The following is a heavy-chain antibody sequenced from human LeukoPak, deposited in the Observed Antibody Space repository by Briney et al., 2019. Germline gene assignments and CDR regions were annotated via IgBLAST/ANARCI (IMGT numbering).Heavy chain of an antibody. CDR2: IETDGTDK. CDR3: ARDLAWKLFDY. Sequence: PGGSLRLSCTASGFTFSAYHMHWVRQAPGKGLEWISRIETDGTDKTYADSVRGRFIISRDNARNTLYLQMNSLRADDTSVYYCARDLAWKLFDYWGQGTLVTVSS. V-gene: IGHV3-74*01. J-gene: IGHJ4*02. CDR1: GFTFSAYH. D-gene: IGHD1-26*01.